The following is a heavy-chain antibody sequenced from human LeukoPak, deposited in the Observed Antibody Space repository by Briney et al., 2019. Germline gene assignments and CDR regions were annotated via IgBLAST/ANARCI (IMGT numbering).Heavy chain of an antibody. CDR2: INWNGGST. V-gene: IGHV3-20*04. J-gene: IGHJ4*02. CDR1: GFIFDNYG. Sequence: GGSLRLSCAATGFIFDNYGMSWVRQAPGKGLEWVSGINWNGGSTGYADSVKGRFTISRDKAKNSLYPQMNSLRAEDTALYYCARVTVYYDSSGYFDYWGQGALVTVSS. D-gene: IGHD3-22*01. CDR3: ARVTVYYDSSGYFDY.